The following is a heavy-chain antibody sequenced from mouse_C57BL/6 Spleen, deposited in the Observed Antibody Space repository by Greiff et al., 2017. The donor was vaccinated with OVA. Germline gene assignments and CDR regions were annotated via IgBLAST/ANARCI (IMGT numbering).Heavy chain of an antibody. D-gene: IGHD1-1*01. CDR1: GYTFTSYW. CDR3: AGSGYGSSYDYAMDY. Sequence: QVQLQQPGAELVRPGSSVKLSCKASGYTFTSYWMHWVKQRPIQGLEWIGNIDPSDSETHYNQKFKDKATLTVDKSSSTAYMQLSSLTSEDSAVYYCAGSGYGSSYDYAMDYWGQGTSVTVSS. CDR2: IDPSDSET. J-gene: IGHJ4*01. V-gene: IGHV1-52*01.